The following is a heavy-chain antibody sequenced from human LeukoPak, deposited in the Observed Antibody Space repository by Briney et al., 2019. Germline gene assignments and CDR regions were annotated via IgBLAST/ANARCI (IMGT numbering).Heavy chain of an antibody. D-gene: IGHD5-18*01. CDR1: GFTFSSYA. V-gene: IGHV3-23*01. J-gene: IGHJ6*02. CDR2: ISGSGGST. Sequence: SGGSLRLSCAASGFTFSSYAMSWVRQAPGKGLEWVSAISGSGGSTYYADSVKGRFTISRDNSKNTLYLQMNSLRAEDTAVYYCARGGYSYGSLYYYGMDVWGQGTTVTVSS. CDR3: ARGGYSYGSLYYYGMDV.